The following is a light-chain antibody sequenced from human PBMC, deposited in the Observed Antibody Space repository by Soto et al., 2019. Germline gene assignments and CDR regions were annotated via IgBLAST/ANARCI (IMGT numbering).Light chain of an antibody. CDR1: QSVLYTSNNKNF. CDR3: PQYYSLPWT. J-gene: IGKJ1*01. V-gene: IGKV4-1*01. Sequence: DIVMTQSPQSLAVSLGERATINCKSSQSVLYTSNNKNFLAWYQQKPGQPPKLLFYWASTRESGVPDRFSGSVSGTDFTLTINRLQAEDVAVYYCPQYYSLPWTFGRGTKVEVK. CDR2: WAS.